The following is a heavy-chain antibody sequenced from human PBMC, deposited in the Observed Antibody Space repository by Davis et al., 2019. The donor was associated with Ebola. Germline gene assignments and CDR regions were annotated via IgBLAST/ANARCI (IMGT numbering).Heavy chain of an antibody. D-gene: IGHD3-10*01. Sequence: PSETLSLTCTVSGVSISRHYWSWIRQPPGKRLEWIGSIYYTGNAYYNSSLASRATISVDTSRNQFSLKLTSVTAADTAKYYCSERGSSVWGQGTLVTLSS. CDR3: SERGSSV. CDR1: GVSISRHY. CDR2: IYYTGNA. V-gene: IGHV4-59*11. J-gene: IGHJ4*02.